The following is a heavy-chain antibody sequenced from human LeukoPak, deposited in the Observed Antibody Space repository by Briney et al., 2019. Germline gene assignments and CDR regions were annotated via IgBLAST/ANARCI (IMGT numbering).Heavy chain of an antibody. CDR3: ATSPTFDP. V-gene: IGHV3-30*03. Sequence: GGSLRLSCAASGFTFSSYGIHWVRQAPGKGLEWVALISYDGSNKYYADSVKGRFTISRDNSKNTLYLQMNNLRAEDTAVYYCATSPTFDPWGQGTLVTVSS. J-gene: IGHJ5*02. CDR2: ISYDGSNK. CDR1: GFTFSSYG.